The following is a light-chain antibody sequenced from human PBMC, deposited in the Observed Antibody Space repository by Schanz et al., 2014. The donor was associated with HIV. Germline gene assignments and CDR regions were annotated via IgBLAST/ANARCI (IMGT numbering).Light chain of an antibody. Sequence: QSALTQPPSASGSPGQSVTISCTGTSNDIGAYNYVSWYQLHPGRAPKLIIFEVNKRPSGVPNRFSGSKSGNTASLTVSGLQADDEADYYCSSFAGNNKLLFGGGTKLTVL. CDR3: SSFAGNNKLL. CDR1: SNDIGAYNY. V-gene: IGLV2-8*01. J-gene: IGLJ2*01. CDR2: EVN.